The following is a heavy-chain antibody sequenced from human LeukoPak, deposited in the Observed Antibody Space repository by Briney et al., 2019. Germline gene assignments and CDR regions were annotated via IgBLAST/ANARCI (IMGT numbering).Heavy chain of an antibody. V-gene: IGHV1-2*02. CDR3: ARLESSRAFDY. J-gene: IGHJ4*02. Sequence: ASVKVSCKASGYTFTGYYMHWVRQAPGQGLEWMGWINPNSGGTKYAQKFQGGVTMTRDTSISTAYMELSRLKSDDTAVYYCARLESSRAFDYWGQGTQVTVSS. CDR1: GYTFTGYY. CDR2: INPNSGGT.